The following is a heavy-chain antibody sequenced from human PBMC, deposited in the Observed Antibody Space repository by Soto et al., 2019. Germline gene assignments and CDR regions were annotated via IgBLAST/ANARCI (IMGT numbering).Heavy chain of an antibody. Sequence: QVQLVQSGAEVKKPGASVKVSCKASGYTFTSYAMHWVRQAPGQSLEWMGWINAGNCNTKYSQKFQGRVTITRDTSESTAYMELSSLRSEDPAVYYCARGPGGPVGPGDYWGQGTLVTVSS. CDR3: ARGPGGPVGPGDY. D-gene: IGHD2-15*01. J-gene: IGHJ4*02. CDR1: GYTFTSYA. CDR2: INAGNCNT. V-gene: IGHV1-3*01.